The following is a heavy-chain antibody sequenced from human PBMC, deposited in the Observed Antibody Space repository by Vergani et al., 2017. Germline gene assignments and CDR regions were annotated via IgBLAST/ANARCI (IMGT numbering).Heavy chain of an antibody. CDR1: GGSVRTRIGYY. CDR2: IFSSGTT. CDR3: ARGSRAEGGSGPDK. D-gene: IGHD6-13*01. Sequence: QVQLQESGPGLVKPSQTLSLSCTVSGGSVRTRIGYYWTWIRQPAGKTLEWIGEIFSSGTTNYNPSFKNRVTMSVDTSKNQFSLKLNSVTAADTAVYDCARGSRAEGGSGPDKWGQGTLVTVSS. V-gene: IGHV4-61*02. J-gene: IGHJ4*02.